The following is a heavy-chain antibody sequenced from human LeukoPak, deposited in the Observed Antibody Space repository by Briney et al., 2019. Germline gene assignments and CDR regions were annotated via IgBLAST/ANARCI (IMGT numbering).Heavy chain of an antibody. V-gene: IGHV3-20*04. CDR1: GFTFDDYG. Sequence: GGSLRLSCAASGFTFDDYGMSWVRQAPGKGLEWVSGINWNGGSTGYADSVKGRFTISRDNAKNSLYLQMNSLRAEDTALYYCARNIMITFGGVNGYMDDWGKGTTVTVSS. J-gene: IGHJ6*03. CDR2: INWNGGST. CDR3: ARNIMITFGGVNGYMDD. D-gene: IGHD3-16*01.